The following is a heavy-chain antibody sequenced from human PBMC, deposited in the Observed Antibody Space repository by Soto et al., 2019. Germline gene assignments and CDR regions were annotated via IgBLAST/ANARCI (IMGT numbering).Heavy chain of an antibody. CDR2: ISGSGGST. Sequence: EVQLLESGGGLVQPGGSLRLSCAASGFTFSSYAMSWVRQAPGKGLEWVSAISGSGGSTYYADSVKGRFTISRDNSKNTLYLQMNSPRAEDTAVYYCAKRARSYCSGGSCYGYYFDYWGQGTLVTVSS. D-gene: IGHD2-15*01. CDR1: GFTFSSYA. J-gene: IGHJ4*02. V-gene: IGHV3-23*01. CDR3: AKRARSYCSGGSCYGYYFDY.